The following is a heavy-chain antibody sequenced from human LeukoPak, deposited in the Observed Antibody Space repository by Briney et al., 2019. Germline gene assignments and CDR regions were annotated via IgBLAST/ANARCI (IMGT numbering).Heavy chain of an antibody. CDR3: ARSYAYYDILTGYYSRYYFDY. J-gene: IGHJ4*02. V-gene: IGHV1-69*06. D-gene: IGHD3-9*01. CDR1: GGTFSSYA. CDR2: IIPIFGTA. Sequence: SVKVSCKASGGTFSSYAISWVRQAPGQGLEWMGGIIPIFGTANYAQKFQGRVTITADKSTSTAYMELSSLRSEDTAVYYCARSYAYYDILTGYYSRYYFDYWGQGTLVTVSS.